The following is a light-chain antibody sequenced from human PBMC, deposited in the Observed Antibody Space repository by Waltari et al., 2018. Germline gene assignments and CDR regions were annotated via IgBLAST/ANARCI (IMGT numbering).Light chain of an antibody. CDR3: QQTYSTPYT. Sequence: DIQMTQSPSSLSASVGDRVTITCRASQSISTYLNWYQQKPGKAPKLLIYAASRLQRGVPARFSGSGSETAFTLTISRLQHEDSATFYCQQTYSTPYTFGQGTKLEIK. V-gene: IGKV1-39*01. CDR2: AAS. J-gene: IGKJ2*01. CDR1: QSISTY.